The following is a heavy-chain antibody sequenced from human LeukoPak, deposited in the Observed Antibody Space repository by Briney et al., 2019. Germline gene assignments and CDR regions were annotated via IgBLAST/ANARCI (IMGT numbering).Heavy chain of an antibody. Sequence: GGSLRLSCAASGFISGNYWMSWVRQAPGKGLEWVANIKQDGSERYYVDSVRGRFTISRDNAKNSLYLQMDYLRVEDTAVYYCAREIGDSYSSGWYDAFDIWGQGTMVTVSS. CDR2: IKQDGSER. V-gene: IGHV3-7*01. CDR3: AREIGDSYSSGWYDAFDI. J-gene: IGHJ3*02. CDR1: GFISGNYW. D-gene: IGHD6-19*01.